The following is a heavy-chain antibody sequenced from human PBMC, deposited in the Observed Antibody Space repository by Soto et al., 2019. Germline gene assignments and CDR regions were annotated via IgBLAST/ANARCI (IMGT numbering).Heavy chain of an antibody. J-gene: IGHJ6*03. CDR3: ARLRSLPGKYSYYYMDV. Sequence: SETLSLTCTVSGGSISSYYWSWIRQPPGKGLEWIGYIYYSGSTNYNPSLKSRVTISVDTSKNQFSLKLSSVTAADTAVYYCARLRSLPGKYSYYYMDVWGKGTTVTVSS. V-gene: IGHV4-59*01. CDR2: IYYSGST. D-gene: IGHD6-13*01. CDR1: GGSISSYY.